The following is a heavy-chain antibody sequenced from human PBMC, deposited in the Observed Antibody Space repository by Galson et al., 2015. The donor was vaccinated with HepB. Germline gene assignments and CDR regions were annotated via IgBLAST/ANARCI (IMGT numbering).Heavy chain of an antibody. CDR3: ARGRGMIVVDLPSGMDV. Sequence: SVKVSCKASGYTFTSYTIHWVRQAPGQGLEWMGWIDADKGNTKYSQKFQGRVTITRDTSASTAYMELSRLRSEDTAVYYCARGRGMIVVDLPSGMDVWGLGTTVTVSS. J-gene: IGHJ6*02. D-gene: IGHD3-22*01. CDR1: GYTFTSYT. CDR2: IDADKGNT. V-gene: IGHV1-3*01.